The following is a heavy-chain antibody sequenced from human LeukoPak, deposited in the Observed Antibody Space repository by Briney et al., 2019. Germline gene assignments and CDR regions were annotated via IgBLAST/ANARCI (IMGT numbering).Heavy chain of an antibody. CDR3: ARDPEEQWLVVTPNYYYFLMDV. Sequence: GGTLRLSCAASGFTISSNYMSWVRQAAGKGLEWVSGIYTGGSTYYTASVKSRFTISLDKSKNPFSLKLNSLTAADTAVYYCARDPEEQWLVVTPNYYYFLMDVGRQGT. D-gene: IGHD6-19*01. J-gene: IGHJ6*02. CDR2: IYTGGST. CDR1: GFTISSNY. V-gene: IGHV3-53*01.